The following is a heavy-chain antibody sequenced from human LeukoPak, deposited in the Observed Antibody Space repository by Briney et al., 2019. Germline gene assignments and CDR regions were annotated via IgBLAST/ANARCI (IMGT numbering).Heavy chain of an antibody. V-gene: IGHV1-69*13. Sequence: SVKVSFTASGGTFSSYAISWVRQAPGQGLEWMGGIIPIFGTANYAQKFQGRVTITADESTSTAYMELSSLRSEDTAVYYCARTIYDSSGYYPDWGQGTLVTVSS. D-gene: IGHD3-22*01. CDR3: ARTIYDSSGYYPD. J-gene: IGHJ4*02. CDR1: GGTFSSYA. CDR2: IIPIFGTA.